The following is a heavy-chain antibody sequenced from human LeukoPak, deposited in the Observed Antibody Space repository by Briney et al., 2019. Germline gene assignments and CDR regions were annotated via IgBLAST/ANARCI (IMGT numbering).Heavy chain of an antibody. Sequence: GGSLRLSCAVSGFTVSSNYMSWVRQAPGKGLEWVSIIYSGGTTYYADSVEGRFTISRDNSKNTLYLQMNSLRAEDTAVYYCAKERAFGTWLGDYWGQGTLVTVSS. CDR1: GFTVSSNY. J-gene: IGHJ4*02. D-gene: IGHD2/OR15-2a*01. CDR2: IYSGGTT. V-gene: IGHV3-53*01. CDR3: AKERAFGTWLGDY.